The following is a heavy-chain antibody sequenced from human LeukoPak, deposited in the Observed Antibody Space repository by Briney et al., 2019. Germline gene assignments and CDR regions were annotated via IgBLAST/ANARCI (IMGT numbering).Heavy chain of an antibody. V-gene: IGHV3-23*01. Sequence: GGPLRLSCAASGLTFSGSAMSWVRQAPGKGLEWVSVISGSGNRTYYADSVKGRFTISRGNSKNTLYLQMNSLRAEDTAVYYCAKVLVLVSANRYYFDYWGQGTLVTVSS. J-gene: IGHJ4*02. CDR3: AKVLVLVSANRYYFDY. CDR2: ISGSGNRT. D-gene: IGHD2-15*01. CDR1: GLTFSGSA.